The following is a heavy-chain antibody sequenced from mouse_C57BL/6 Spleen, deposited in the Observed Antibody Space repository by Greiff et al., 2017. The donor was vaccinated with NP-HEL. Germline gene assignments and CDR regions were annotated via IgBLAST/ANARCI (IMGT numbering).Heavy chain of an antibody. Sequence: EVKLMESGPELVKPGASVKISCKASGYSFTGYYMNWVKQSPEKSLEWIGEINPSTGGTTYNQKFKAKATLTVDKSSSTAYMQLKSLTSEDSAVYYCAREGGTNYWGQGTTLTVSS. CDR3: AREGGTNY. CDR1: GYSFTGYY. CDR2: INPSTGGT. D-gene: IGHD4-1*01. V-gene: IGHV1-42*01. J-gene: IGHJ2*01.